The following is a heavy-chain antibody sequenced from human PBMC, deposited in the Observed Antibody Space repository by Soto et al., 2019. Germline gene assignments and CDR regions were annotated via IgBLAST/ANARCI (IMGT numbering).Heavy chain of an antibody. CDR1: GGTFSSYA. CDR3: ARHPGGRGYYYGMDV. D-gene: IGHD2-15*01. J-gene: IGHJ6*02. CDR2: LIPIFGTA. V-gene: IGHV1-69*12. Sequence: QVQLVQSGAEVKKPGSSVKVSCKASGGTFSSYAISWVRQAPGQGLEWMGGLIPIFGTANYAQKFQGRVTITADESTSPAYMQLSSLRSADTAVYYCARHPGGRGYYYGMDVWGQGTTVTVS.